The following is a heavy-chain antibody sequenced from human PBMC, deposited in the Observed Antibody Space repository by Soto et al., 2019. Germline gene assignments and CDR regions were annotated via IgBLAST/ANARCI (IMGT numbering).Heavy chain of an antibody. Sequence: ASVKVSCKASGYTFTSYGISWVRQAPGQGLEWMGWISAYNGNTNYAQKLQGRVTITTDKSTSTAYMELSSLRSEDTAVYYCARELGRFLEWSPTYYYYYGMDVWGQGTTVTVSS. CDR2: ISAYNGNT. CDR3: ARELGRFLEWSPTYYYYYGMDV. CDR1: GYTFTSYG. D-gene: IGHD3-3*01. V-gene: IGHV1-18*01. J-gene: IGHJ6*02.